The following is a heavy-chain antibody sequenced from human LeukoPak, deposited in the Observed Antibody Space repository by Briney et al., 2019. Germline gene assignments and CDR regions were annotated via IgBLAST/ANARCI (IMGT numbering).Heavy chain of an antibody. CDR3: AKDTYYYDSSGPPPRY. J-gene: IGHJ4*02. Sequence: GGSLRLSCAASGFTFSSYAMSWVRQAPGRGLEWVSAISGSGGSTYYADSVKGRFTISRDNSKNTLYLQMNSLRAEDTAVYYCAKDTYYYDSSGPPPRYWGQGTLVTVSS. D-gene: IGHD3-22*01. V-gene: IGHV3-23*01. CDR2: ISGSGGST. CDR1: GFTFSSYA.